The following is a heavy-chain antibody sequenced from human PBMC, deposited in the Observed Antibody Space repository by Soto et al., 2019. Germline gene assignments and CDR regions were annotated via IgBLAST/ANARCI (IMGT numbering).Heavy chain of an antibody. J-gene: IGHJ6*02. CDR2: INSDGTIS. D-gene: IGHD2-21*01. Sequence: GGSLRFSCAASGFTFDTYWMNWVRQAPGKGPEWLSGINSDGTISSYADSVKGRSTISRDNARNTLSLQMNSLRADDTAVYYCARLSGDHSAFFSYGMDAWGQGTTVTVSS. CDR3: ARLSGDHSAFFSYGMDA. V-gene: IGHV3-74*01. CDR1: GFTFDTYW.